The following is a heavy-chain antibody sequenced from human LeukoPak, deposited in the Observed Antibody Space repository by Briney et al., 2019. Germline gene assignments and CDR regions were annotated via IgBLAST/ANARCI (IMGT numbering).Heavy chain of an antibody. D-gene: IGHD2-21*02. J-gene: IGHJ4*02. V-gene: IGHV3-74*01. CDR1: GFTFSSYW. CDR3: ARGYCGGDCYVIDY. Sequence: GGSLRLSCAASGFTFSSYWMHWVRQAPGKGLVWVSRINSDGSSTSYADSVKGRFTISRDNAKNTLYLQMNSLRAEDTAVYYCARGYCGGDCYVIDYWGQGTLVTVSS. CDR2: INSDGSST.